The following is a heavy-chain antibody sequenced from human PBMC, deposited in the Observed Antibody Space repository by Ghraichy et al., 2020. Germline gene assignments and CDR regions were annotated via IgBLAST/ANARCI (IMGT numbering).Heavy chain of an antibody. CDR3: ARTAGYSSGWYWYYFDY. J-gene: IGHJ4*02. D-gene: IGHD6-19*01. CDR1: GYSFTSYW. V-gene: IGHV5-51*01. Sequence: GESLNISCKGSGYSFTSYWIGWVRQMPGKGLEWMGIIYPGDSDTRYSPSFQGQVTISADKSISTAYLQWSSLKASDTAMYYCARTAGYSSGWYWYYFDYWGQGTLVTVSS. CDR2: IYPGDSDT.